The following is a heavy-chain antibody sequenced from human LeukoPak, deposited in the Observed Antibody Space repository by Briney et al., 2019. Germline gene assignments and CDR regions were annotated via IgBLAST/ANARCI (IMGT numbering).Heavy chain of an antibody. CDR3: AAWTDRGYSY. J-gene: IGHJ4*02. CDR1: GFTFSRSW. V-gene: IGHV3-7*01. Sequence: SGGSLRLSCTASGFTFSRSWMNWIRQAPGKGLEWAANINPDGDGMRFVDSVKGRFTMSRDNAQSSLHLQMNSLRVEDTAFYYCAAWTDRGYSYWGQGVLVTVSS. D-gene: IGHD5-12*01. CDR2: INPDGDGM.